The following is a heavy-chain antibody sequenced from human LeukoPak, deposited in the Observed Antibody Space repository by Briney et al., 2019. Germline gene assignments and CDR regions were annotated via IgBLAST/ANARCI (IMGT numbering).Heavy chain of an antibody. CDR1: GFTFSNSV. CDR3: ARSPYSSGCFDY. CDR2: IGGSGDST. V-gene: IGHV3-23*01. D-gene: IGHD3-22*01. J-gene: IGHJ4*02. Sequence: GSLRLSCAASGFTFSNSVMGWVRQAPGKGLEWVSAIGGSGDSTYYTDSVTGRFTISRDNSKNTLYLQMNSLRAEDTALYYCARSPYSSGCFDYWGQGTLVTVSS.